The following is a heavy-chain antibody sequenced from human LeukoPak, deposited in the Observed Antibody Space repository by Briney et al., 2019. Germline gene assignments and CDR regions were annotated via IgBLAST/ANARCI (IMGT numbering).Heavy chain of an antibody. Sequence: ASVKVSCKASGYTFTSYYMHWVRQAPGQGLEWMGIINPSGGSTSYAQKFQGRVTMTRDTSTSTVYMELSSLRSEDTAGYYCARDKGTAAGRPYYYYYYMDVWGKGTTVTVSS. CDR1: GYTFTSYY. D-gene: IGHD6-13*01. CDR2: INPSGGST. CDR3: ARDKGTAAGRPYYYYYYMDV. J-gene: IGHJ6*03. V-gene: IGHV1-46*01.